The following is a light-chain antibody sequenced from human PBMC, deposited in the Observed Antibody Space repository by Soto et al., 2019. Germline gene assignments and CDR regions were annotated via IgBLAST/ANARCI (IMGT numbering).Light chain of an antibody. CDR3: QQSYSTPPWT. CDR1: QSISSY. V-gene: IGKV1-39*01. Sequence: DIQMTQSPSSLSASVGDRVTITCRASQSISSYLNWYQQKPGKAPKLLIYAASSLQSGVPSRFSGSGSGTDFTLTIGSLQPEDFATYYCQQSYSTPPWTFGQGTKVDI. J-gene: IGKJ1*01. CDR2: AAS.